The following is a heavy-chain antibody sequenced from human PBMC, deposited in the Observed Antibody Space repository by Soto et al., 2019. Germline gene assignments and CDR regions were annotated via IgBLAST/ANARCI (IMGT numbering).Heavy chain of an antibody. CDR3: ARTGIALNWFVP. Sequence: ASVKVSCKASGYTFTSYYMHWVRQAPGQGLEWMGIINPSGGSTSYAQKCQGRVTMTRDTSTSTVYMELSSLRSEDTAVYYCARTGIALNWFVPWGQGTLVTVSS. CDR2: INPSGGST. V-gene: IGHV1-46*01. CDR1: GYTFTSYY. J-gene: IGHJ5*02. D-gene: IGHD6-13*01.